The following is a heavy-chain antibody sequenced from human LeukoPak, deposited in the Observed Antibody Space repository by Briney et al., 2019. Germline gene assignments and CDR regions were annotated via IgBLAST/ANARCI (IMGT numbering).Heavy chain of an antibody. J-gene: IGHJ4*02. Sequence: SETLSLTCAVYGGSFSGYYWSWIRQPPGKGLEWIGEINHSGSTNYNPSLKSRVTISADTSKNQFSLNLSSVTAADTAVYYCASRKLGNDYWGQGTLVTVSS. V-gene: IGHV4-34*01. CDR3: ASRKLGNDY. D-gene: IGHD7-27*01. CDR1: GGSFSGYY. CDR2: INHSGST.